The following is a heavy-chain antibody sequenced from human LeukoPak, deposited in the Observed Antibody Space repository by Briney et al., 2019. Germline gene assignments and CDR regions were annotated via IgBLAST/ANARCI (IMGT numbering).Heavy chain of an antibody. CDR3: ARHDSFIPY. J-gene: IGHJ4*02. Sequence: GGSLRLSCAASGFTFNDYAMSWVRQAAGKGLEWVAGISDTGRRTYYTDSVMGRFTISRDDSKKTVSLQMNTLRAEDTAIYFCARHDSFIPYWGQGTLVTVSS. CDR2: ISDTGRRT. D-gene: IGHD3-16*02. CDR1: GFTFNDYA. V-gene: IGHV3-23*01.